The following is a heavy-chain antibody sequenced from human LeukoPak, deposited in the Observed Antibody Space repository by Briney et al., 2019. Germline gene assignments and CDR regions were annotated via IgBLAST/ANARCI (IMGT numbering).Heavy chain of an antibody. CDR3: TRRVSTTRWFDP. Sequence: PGGSLRLSCAASGFTFSSYWMHWVRQAPGKGLVWVSRIKSGGSTTNYADSVKGRFTISRDKAENTLYLQMNSLRVEDTAVYYCTRRVSTTRWFDPWGQGTLVTVSS. D-gene: IGHD2-15*01. CDR2: IKSGGSTT. CDR1: GFTFSSYW. J-gene: IGHJ5*02. V-gene: IGHV3-74*01.